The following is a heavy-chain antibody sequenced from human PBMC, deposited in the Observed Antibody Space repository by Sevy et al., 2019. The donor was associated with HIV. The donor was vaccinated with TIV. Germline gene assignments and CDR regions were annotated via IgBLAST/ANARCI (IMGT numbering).Heavy chain of an antibody. CDR3: TRTSYYYDSGSYYGMDV. CDR1: GFTFSNAW. V-gene: IGHV3-15*01. CDR2: IKSKTDGGTI. D-gene: IGHD3-10*01. Sequence: GGSLRLSCAASGFTFSNAWMSWVRQAPGKGLEWVGRIKSKTDGGTIEYAASVKGRITISRDDSKNIAYLRMNSLKTEDTAVYYCTRTSYYYDSGSYYGMDVWGQGTTVTVSS. J-gene: IGHJ6*02.